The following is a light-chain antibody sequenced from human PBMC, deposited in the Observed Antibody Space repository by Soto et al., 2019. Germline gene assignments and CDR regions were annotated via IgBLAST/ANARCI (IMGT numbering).Light chain of an antibody. CDR3: QHYNSSSET. V-gene: IGKV1-5*03. Sequence: EIEMTQSPSTLSGSVGDRVTIPCRASQTISSWLAWYQQKPGKAPKLLIYKASTLKSWVPSRFSGSGSGTEFTLTISSLQPDDFATYYCQHYNSSSETFGQGTKVDIK. J-gene: IGKJ1*01. CDR2: KAS. CDR1: QTISSW.